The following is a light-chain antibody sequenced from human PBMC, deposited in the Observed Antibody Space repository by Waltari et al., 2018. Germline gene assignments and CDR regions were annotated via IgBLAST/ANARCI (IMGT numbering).Light chain of an antibody. CDR3: QQYHSPPYT. CDR1: QSVLYSSNNKNY. CDR2: WAS. J-gene: IGKJ2*01. Sequence: DIVMTQSPDSLAVSLGERATINCKSSQSVLYSSNNKNYLAWYQQKPGQPPKLLIYWASTRESVVPDRFSGSGSGTDFTLTISSLQAEDVAVYYCQQYHSPPYTFGQGTKLEIK. V-gene: IGKV4-1*01.